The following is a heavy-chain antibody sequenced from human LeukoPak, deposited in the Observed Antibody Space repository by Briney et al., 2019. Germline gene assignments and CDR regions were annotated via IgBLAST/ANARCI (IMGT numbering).Heavy chain of an antibody. Sequence: PGGPLRLSCAASGFTFSSYGMSWVRQTPGKGLEWVSGISASGGSTYYADSVKGRFTISRDNSKNTFYLQMNNLRAKDTAVYYCARGPYCSGGTCFSLGEFDPWGQGTLVTVSS. CDR3: ARGPYCSGGTCFSLGEFDP. V-gene: IGHV3-23*01. D-gene: IGHD2-15*01. CDR1: GFTFSSYG. J-gene: IGHJ5*02. CDR2: ISASGGST.